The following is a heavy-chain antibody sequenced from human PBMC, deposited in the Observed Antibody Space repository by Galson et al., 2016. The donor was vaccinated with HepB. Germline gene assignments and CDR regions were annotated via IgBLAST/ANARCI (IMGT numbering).Heavy chain of an antibody. D-gene: IGHD3-3*01. Sequence: PALVKPTQTLTLTCTVSGFSLSTSGVGVGWIRQPPGKAPEWLGIIYWADDQRYSPSLKSRLTITKDTSKNQVVLIMTNMDPVDTATYYCAHRPPDYDFWSGYITWGLGTLVTVSS. CDR2: IYWADDQ. CDR1: GFSLSTSGVG. CDR3: AHRPPDYDFWSGYIT. V-gene: IGHV2-5*02. J-gene: IGHJ5*02.